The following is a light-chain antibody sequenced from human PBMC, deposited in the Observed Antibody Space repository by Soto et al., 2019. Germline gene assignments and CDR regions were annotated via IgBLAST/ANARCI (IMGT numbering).Light chain of an antibody. Sequence: IVLTQSPATLSLSPGERATLSCRASQSVSSYLAWYQQKPGQAPRLLIYDASNRATGIPARFSGSGSGTDFTLTISSLEAEDFAVYYCQQRSDWPTFGQGTKVDIK. CDR2: DAS. CDR3: QQRSDWPT. J-gene: IGKJ1*01. CDR1: QSVSSY. V-gene: IGKV3-11*01.